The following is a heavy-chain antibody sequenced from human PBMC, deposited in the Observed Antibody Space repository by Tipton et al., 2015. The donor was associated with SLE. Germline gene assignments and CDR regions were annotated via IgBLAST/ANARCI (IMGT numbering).Heavy chain of an antibody. Sequence: TLSLTCTVSGGSISTHYWSWIRQPPGKGLEWIGYMYYSGSTNYNPSLQSRVTISVDTSKNQLALKLSSVTAADTAVYYCARHEGRSWYGYYFDYWGQGTLVTVSS. J-gene: IGHJ4*02. CDR3: ARHEGRSWYGYYFDY. V-gene: IGHV4-59*08. CDR1: GGSISTHY. CDR2: MYYSGST. D-gene: IGHD6-13*01.